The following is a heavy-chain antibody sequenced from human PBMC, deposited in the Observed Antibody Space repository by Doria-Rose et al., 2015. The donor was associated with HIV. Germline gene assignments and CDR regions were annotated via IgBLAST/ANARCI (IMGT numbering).Heavy chain of an antibody. CDR1: GVSLSSPGMG. V-gene: IGHV2-26*01. J-gene: IGHJ4*02. Sequence: SGPVLVKPTETLTLTCTVSGVSLSSPGMGVSWIRQPPGKALEWLANIFSDDARSYKTSLKSRHTISRGTSKSQVVLTMTDMDPVDTATYYCARIKSSRWYHKYYFDFWGQGTLVIVSA. D-gene: IGHD6-13*01. CDR3: ARIKSSRWYHKYYFDF. CDR2: IFSDDAR.